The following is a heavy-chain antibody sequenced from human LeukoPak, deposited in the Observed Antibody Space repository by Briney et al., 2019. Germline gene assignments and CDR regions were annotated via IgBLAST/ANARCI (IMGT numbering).Heavy chain of an antibody. CDR3: ARRITIFGVVPFQYYFDY. Sequence: SETLSRTCTVSGGSISSYYWSWIRQPPGKGLEWIGYIYYSGSTNYNPSLKSRVTISVDTSKNQFSLKLSSVTAADTAVYYCARRITIFGVVPFQYYFDYWGQGTLVTVSS. D-gene: IGHD3-3*01. J-gene: IGHJ4*02. CDR1: GGSISSYY. V-gene: IGHV4-59*01. CDR2: IYYSGST.